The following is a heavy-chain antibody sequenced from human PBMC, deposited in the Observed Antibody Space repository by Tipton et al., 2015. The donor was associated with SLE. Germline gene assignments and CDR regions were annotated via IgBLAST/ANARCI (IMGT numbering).Heavy chain of an antibody. CDR3: ARGGGTYKD. CDR2: IYYSGST. CDR1: GFSISTYY. Sequence: TLSLTCTVSGFSISTYYWSWIRQSPGKGLEWIGYIYYSGSTNYNPSLKSRVTISVDTSKNQFSLKVTSVTAADTAVYYCARGGGTYKDWGQGTLVTVSS. V-gene: IGHV4-59*01. D-gene: IGHD1-26*01. J-gene: IGHJ4*02.